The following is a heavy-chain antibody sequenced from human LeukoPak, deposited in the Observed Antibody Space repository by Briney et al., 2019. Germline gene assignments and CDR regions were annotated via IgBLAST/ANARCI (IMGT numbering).Heavy chain of an antibody. D-gene: IGHD6-19*01. J-gene: IGHJ5*02. V-gene: IGHV3-13*01. CDR1: GFTFSSYD. CDR3: AKERVSSGWNPHWFDP. Sequence: PGGSLRLSCAAPGFTFSSYDMHWVRQATGKGLEWVSAIGTAGDTYYPDSVKGRFTISRDNSKNTLYLQMNSLRAEDTAVYYCAKERVSSGWNPHWFDPWGQGTLVTVSS. CDR2: IGTAGDT.